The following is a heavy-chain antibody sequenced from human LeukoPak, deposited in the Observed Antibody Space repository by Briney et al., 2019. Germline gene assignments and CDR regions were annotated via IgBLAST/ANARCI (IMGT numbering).Heavy chain of an antibody. V-gene: IGHV3-7*01. CDR2: MKQDGREK. Sequence: PGGSLRLSCVASGFIFSNYWMSWVRQVPGKGLEWVANMKQDGREKYLVDSVKGRFTISRDNAKNSVYLQMNSLTDEDTGVYYCAELGITMIGGVWGKGTRSPSPQ. CDR3: AELGITMIGGV. D-gene: IGHD3-10*02. CDR1: GFIFSNYW. J-gene: IGHJ6*04.